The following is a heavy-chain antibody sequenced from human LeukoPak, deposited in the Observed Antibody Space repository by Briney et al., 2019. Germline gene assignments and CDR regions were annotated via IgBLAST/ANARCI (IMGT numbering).Heavy chain of an antibody. J-gene: IGHJ4*02. Sequence: GGSLRLSCAASGFTFSSYSMNWVRQAPGKGLEWVSSISSSSSCIYYADSVKGRFTISRDNAKNSLYLQMNSLRAEDTAVYYCARDVKPTYYYDSSGSLYFDYWGQGTLVTVSS. CDR3: ARDVKPTYYYDSSGSLYFDY. CDR1: GFTFSSYS. D-gene: IGHD3-22*01. CDR2: ISSSSSCI. V-gene: IGHV3-21*01.